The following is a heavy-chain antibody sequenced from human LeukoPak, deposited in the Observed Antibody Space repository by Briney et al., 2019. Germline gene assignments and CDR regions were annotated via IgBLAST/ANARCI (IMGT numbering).Heavy chain of an antibody. CDR2: IIPMFGTA. CDR3: ARDQGRGYRSGPYYYYYYTDV. D-gene: IGHD5-18*01. CDR1: GGTFNSYA. J-gene: IGHJ6*03. Sequence: SVKVSCKASGGTFNSYAISWVRQAPGQGLEWMGGIIPMFGTANYAQKFQGRATITTDESTSTAYMELSSLRSEDTAMYYCARDQGRGYRSGPYYYYYYTDVCGKGTTVTVSS. V-gene: IGHV1-69*05.